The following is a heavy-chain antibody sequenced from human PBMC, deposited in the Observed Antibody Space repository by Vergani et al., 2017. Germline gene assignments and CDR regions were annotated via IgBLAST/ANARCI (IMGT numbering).Heavy chain of an antibody. V-gene: IGHV1-69*01. D-gene: IGHD6-13*01. CDR1: GYTFTSYY. Sequence: QVQLVQSGAEVKKPGASVKVSCKASGYTFTSYYMHWVRQAPGQGLEWMGGIIPIFGTANYAQKFQGRVTITADESTSTAYMELSSLRSEDTAVYYCARSDLYAYSSSWYQGRGWFDPWGQGTLVTVSS. J-gene: IGHJ5*02. CDR2: IIPIFGTA. CDR3: ARSDLYAYSSSWYQGRGWFDP.